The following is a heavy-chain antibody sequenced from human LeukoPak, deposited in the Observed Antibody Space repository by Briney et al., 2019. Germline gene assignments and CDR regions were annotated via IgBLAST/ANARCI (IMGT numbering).Heavy chain of an antibody. CDR3: ARDEPIYSSSWYKGPYDY. CDR2: INSDGSWT. J-gene: IGHJ4*02. Sequence: PGGSLRLSCAASGNYWMHWVRQVPGKGLVWVSHINSDGSWTSYADSVKGRFTISKDNAKNTLYLQMNSLRAEDTAVYYCARDEPIYSSSWYKGPYDYWGQGTLVTVSS. D-gene: IGHD6-13*01. V-gene: IGHV3-74*01. CDR1: GNYW.